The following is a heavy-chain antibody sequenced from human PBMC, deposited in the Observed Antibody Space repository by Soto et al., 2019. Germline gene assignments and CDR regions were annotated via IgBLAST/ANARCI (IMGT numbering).Heavy chain of an antibody. CDR3: ARVVVVVVAATRALAFDI. Sequence: QVQLQQWGAGLLKPSETLSLTCAVYGGSFSGYYWSWIRQPPGKGLEWIGEINHSGSTNYNPSLKSRVTISVDTSKNQFSLKLSSVTAADTAVYYCARVVVVVVAATRALAFDIWGKGTMVTVSS. J-gene: IGHJ3*02. V-gene: IGHV4-34*01. CDR2: INHSGST. D-gene: IGHD2-15*01. CDR1: GGSFSGYY.